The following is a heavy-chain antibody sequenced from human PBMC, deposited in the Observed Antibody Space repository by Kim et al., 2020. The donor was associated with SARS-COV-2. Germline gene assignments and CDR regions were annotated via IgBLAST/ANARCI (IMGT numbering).Heavy chain of an antibody. CDR3: ARHPDEYCSAGSPFCGMDV. D-gene: IGHD2-15*01. V-gene: IGHV4-39*01. CDR2: IYYSGST. Sequence: SETLSLTCTVSGGSISSSDYYWGWIRQPPGKGLEWIGSIYYSGSTYYNPSLKSRVTMSIDTSRDQFFLKLRSVTAADTALYYCARHPDEYCSAGSPFCGMDVWGQGTTVTVSS. CDR1: GGSISSSDYY. J-gene: IGHJ6*02.